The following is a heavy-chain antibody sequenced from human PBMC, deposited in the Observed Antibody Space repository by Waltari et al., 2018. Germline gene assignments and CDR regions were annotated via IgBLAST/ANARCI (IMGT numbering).Heavy chain of an antibody. Sequence: QVQLVQSGAEVKKPGSSVKVSCKASGGTFSSYAISWVRQAPGQGLEWMGEIIPIFGTANDAQKFQGRVTITTDESTSTAYMELSSLRSEDTAVYYCARETGVVVAATPNWFDPWGQGTLVTVSS. D-gene: IGHD2-15*01. J-gene: IGHJ5*02. CDR3: ARETGVVVAATPNWFDP. CDR1: GGTFSSYA. CDR2: IIPIFGTA. V-gene: IGHV1-69*05.